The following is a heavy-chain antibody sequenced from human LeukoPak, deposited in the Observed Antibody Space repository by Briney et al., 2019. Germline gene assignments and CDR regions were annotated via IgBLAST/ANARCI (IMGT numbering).Heavy chain of an antibody. D-gene: IGHD5-18*01. J-gene: IGHJ6*02. CDR3: ARKHTAMDHYYYYGMDV. Sequence: GASVKVSCKASGYTFTSYDINWVRQATGQGLEWMGWMNPNSGNTGYAQKFQGRVTMTRNTSISTAYMELSSLRSEDTAVYYCARKHTAMDHYYYYGMDVWGQGTTVTVSS. CDR2: MNPNSGNT. CDR1: GYTFTSYD. V-gene: IGHV1-8*01.